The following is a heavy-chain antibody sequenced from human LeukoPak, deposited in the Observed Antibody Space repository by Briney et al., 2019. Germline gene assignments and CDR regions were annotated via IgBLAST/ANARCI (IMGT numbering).Heavy chain of an antibody. CDR1: GYTFTNYW. Sequence: GESLKISCKGSGYTFTNYWIAWVRQMPGKGLEWMGIIFPRDSDTKYSPSFQGQVTISADKSISSAYLQWSSLKASDTAMYYCARGLGGYCSGAPCYAYYGVDVWGQGTSVTVSS. J-gene: IGHJ6*02. CDR2: IFPRDSDT. D-gene: IGHD2-15*01. V-gene: IGHV5-51*01. CDR3: ARGLGGYCSGAPCYAYYGVDV.